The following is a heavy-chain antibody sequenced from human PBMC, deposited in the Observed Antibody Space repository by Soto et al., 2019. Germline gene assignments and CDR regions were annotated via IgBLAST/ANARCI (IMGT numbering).Heavy chain of an antibody. CDR3: ARSRLRGVMAYGIDV. D-gene: IGHD3-10*01. CDR1: GGSVSSGSYY. Sequence: SETLSLTCTVSGGSVSSGSYYWSWIRQPPGKGLEWIGYIYYSGSTNYNPSLKSRVTISVDTSKNQFSLKLSSVTAADTAVYYCARSRLRGVMAYGIDVWGQGTTVTVSS. CDR2: IYYSGST. V-gene: IGHV4-61*01. J-gene: IGHJ6*02.